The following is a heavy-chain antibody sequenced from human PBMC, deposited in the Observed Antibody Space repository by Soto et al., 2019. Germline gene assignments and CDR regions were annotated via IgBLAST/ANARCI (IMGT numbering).Heavy chain of an antibody. D-gene: IGHD3-16*01. J-gene: IGHJ5*02. CDR1: GYTFTSYD. Sequence: ASVKVSCKASGYTFTSYDINWVRQATGQGLEWMGWMNPNSGNTGYADSVKGRFTISRDDSKNTLYLQMNSLRAEDTAVYYCAKTAGYDYVWGSSGLDPWGQGALVTVSS. V-gene: IGHV1-8*01. CDR3: AKTAGYDYVWGSSGLDP. CDR2: MNPNSGNT.